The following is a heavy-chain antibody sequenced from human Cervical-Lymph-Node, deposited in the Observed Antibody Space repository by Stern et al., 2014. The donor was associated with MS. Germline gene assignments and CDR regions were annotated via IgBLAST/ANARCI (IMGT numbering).Heavy chain of an antibody. CDR1: GYTFTSYW. V-gene: IGHV5-51*01. J-gene: IGHJ4*02. CDR2: IFPGGSDI. CDR3: ARQRYFDY. Sequence: VQLMQSGPEVKRPGESLKISCQASGYTFTSYWIGWVRQMPGNGLDGIAIIFPGGSDIRYSPSFQGQVTISADKSSSTAYLQWNNLKASDTAIYYCARQRYFDYWGQGTLVTVSS.